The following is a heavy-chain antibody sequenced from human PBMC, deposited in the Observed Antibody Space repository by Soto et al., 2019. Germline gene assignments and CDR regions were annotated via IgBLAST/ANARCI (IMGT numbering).Heavy chain of an antibody. Sequence: SETLSLTCTVSGGSISSYYWSWIRQPPGKGLEWIGYIYYSGSTNYNPSLKSRVTISVDTSKNQFSLKLSSVTAADTAVYYCARRFRDWFDPWGQGTLVTVSS. V-gene: IGHV4-59*08. CDR3: ARRFRDWFDP. CDR2: IYYSGST. J-gene: IGHJ5*02. CDR1: GGSISSYY.